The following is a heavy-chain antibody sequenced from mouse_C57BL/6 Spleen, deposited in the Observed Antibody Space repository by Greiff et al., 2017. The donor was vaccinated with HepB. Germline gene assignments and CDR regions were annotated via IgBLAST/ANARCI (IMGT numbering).Heavy chain of an antibody. CDR1: GYAFSSYW. CDR2: IYPGDGDT. V-gene: IGHV1-80*01. J-gene: IGHJ4*01. D-gene: IGHD2-2*01. Sequence: QVQLKQSGAELVKPGASVKISCKASGYAFSSYWMNWVKQRPGKGLEWIGQIYPGDGDTNYNGKFKGKATLTADKSSSTAYMQLSSLTSEDSAVYFCARWGGYYYAMDYWGQGTSVTVSS. CDR3: ARWGGYYYAMDY.